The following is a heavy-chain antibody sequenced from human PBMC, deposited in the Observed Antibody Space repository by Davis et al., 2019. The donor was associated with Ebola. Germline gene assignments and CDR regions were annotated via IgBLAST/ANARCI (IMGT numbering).Heavy chain of an antibody. CDR2: ISYDGSNK. CDR1: GFTFSSYG. CDR3: ARDSNYYYMDV. J-gene: IGHJ6*03. V-gene: IGHV3-30*03. Sequence: GESLKISCAASGFTFSSYGMHWVRQAPGKGLEWVAVISYDGSNKYYADSVKGRFTISRDNAKNSLYLQMNSLRAEDTAVYYCARDSNYYYMDVWGKGTTVTVSS. D-gene: IGHD2-2*01.